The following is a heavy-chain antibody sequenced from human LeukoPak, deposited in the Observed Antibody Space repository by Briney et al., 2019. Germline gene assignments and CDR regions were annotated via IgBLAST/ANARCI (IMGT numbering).Heavy chain of an antibody. D-gene: IGHD6-19*01. Sequence: PCRSLRLSCAASGFTFDDYAMHWVRQAPGKGLEWVSGISWNGGNIGYADSVKGRFIIPRDNARNSLYLQMNSLRAEDMALYYCAKGGIAVAGTWFDPWGQGTLVTVSS. CDR1: GFTFDDYA. CDR2: ISWNGGNI. J-gene: IGHJ5*02. V-gene: IGHV3-9*03. CDR3: AKGGIAVAGTWFDP.